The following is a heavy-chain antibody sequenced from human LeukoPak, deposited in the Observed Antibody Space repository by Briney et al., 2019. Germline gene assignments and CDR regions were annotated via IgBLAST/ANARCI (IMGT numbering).Heavy chain of an antibody. V-gene: IGHV3-66*01. CDR1: GFSVSNNF. Sequence: GWSLRLSCAASGFSVSNNFMSWVRQAPGKGPEWVSVIYNNGDRTTYADSVEGRFILSRDNSKNTVNLQMNSLRDEDTAVYYCAREKGRGVISPYFDYWGHGVLVTVSS. CDR3: AREKGRGVISPYFDY. J-gene: IGHJ4*01. CDR2: IYNNGDRT. D-gene: IGHD3-10*01.